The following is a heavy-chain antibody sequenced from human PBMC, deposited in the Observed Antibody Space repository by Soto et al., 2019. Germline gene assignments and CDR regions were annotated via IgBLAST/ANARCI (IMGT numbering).Heavy chain of an antibody. J-gene: IGHJ4*02. Sequence: SQTLSLTCTVSGGSISSYYWSWIRQPPGKGLEWIGYIYYSGSTNYNPSLKSRVTISVDTSKNQFSLKLSSVTAADTAVYYCAVGGEVPAAYDYWGQGTLVTVSS. D-gene: IGHD2-2*01. CDR2: IYYSGST. CDR1: GGSISSYY. V-gene: IGHV4-59*08. CDR3: AVGGEVPAAYDY.